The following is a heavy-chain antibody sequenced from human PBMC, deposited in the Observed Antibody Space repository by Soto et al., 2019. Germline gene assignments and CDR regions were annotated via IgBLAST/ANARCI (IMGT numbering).Heavy chain of an antibody. V-gene: IGHV1-3*01. D-gene: IGHD6-13*01. Sequence: QVQLVQSGTEVKKPGASVKVSCKASGYTFTSYGIHWVRQAPGQRLEWMGWINAANGDTKYSPKFQGRVTITRYTSASTAYMELRSLRSEDTAVYYCVRRHVSATGIDWFDPWGQGTLVTVSS. J-gene: IGHJ5*02. CDR3: VRRHVSATGIDWFDP. CDR2: INAANGDT. CDR1: GYTFTSYG.